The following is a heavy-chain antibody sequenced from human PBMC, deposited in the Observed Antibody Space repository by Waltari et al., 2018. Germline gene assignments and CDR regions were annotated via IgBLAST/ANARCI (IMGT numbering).Heavy chain of an antibody. J-gene: IGHJ3*02. D-gene: IGHD1-26*01. V-gene: IGHV4-34*01. Sequence: QVQLQQWGAGLLKPSETLSLTCAVYGGSFSGYYWSWIRQPPGKGLEWIGEINHSRSTNYNPSLKSGVTISVDTSKNQFSLNLSSVTAADTAVYYCARAWISLILGATSAFDIWGQGTMVTVS. CDR2: INHSRST. CDR1: GGSFSGYY. CDR3: ARAWISLILGATSAFDI.